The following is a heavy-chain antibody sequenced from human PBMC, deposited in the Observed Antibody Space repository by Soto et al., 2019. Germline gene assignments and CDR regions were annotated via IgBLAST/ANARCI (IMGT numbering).Heavy chain of an antibody. J-gene: IGHJ3*02. CDR1: GGTFSSYA. V-gene: IGHV1-69*13. CDR2: IIPIFGTA. CDR3: AIGYYYGSWSYYGDAFDI. D-gene: IGHD3-10*01. Sequence: ASVKVSCKASGGTFSSYAISWVRQAPGQGLEWMGGIIPIFGTANYAQKFQGRVTITADESTSTAYMELSSLRSEDTAVYYCAIGYYYGSWSYYGDAFDIWGQGTMVTVSS.